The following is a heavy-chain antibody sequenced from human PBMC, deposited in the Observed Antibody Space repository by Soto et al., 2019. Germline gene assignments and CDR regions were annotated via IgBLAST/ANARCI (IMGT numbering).Heavy chain of an antibody. Sequence: PVVSLRLSCAASGFTFSNYEMNWVRQAPGKGLEWVSYISSSGKTIYYADSVKGRFTISRDNSKNSLYLQMNSLRAEDTAVYDCANAGPHYYYDDSGQGNMVTV. D-gene: IGHD1-1*01. CDR3: ANAGPHYYYDD. CDR1: GFTFSNYE. V-gene: IGHV3-48*03. CDR2: ISSSGKTI. J-gene: IGHJ4*02.